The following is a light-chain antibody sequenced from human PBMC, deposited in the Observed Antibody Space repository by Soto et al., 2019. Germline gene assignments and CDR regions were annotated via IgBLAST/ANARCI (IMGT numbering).Light chain of an antibody. J-gene: IGKJ1*01. CDR1: QSLLDSNGYNC. CDR2: LGS. Sequence: DIVMTQSPVSLSVTPGEPASISCRSSQSLLDSNGYNCLDWYLQKPGQSPQLLIFLGSNRASGVPDRFSVSGSGTDFTLKISRVEAEDVGIYYCMQSLQPRWTFGQGTKVDI. CDR3: MQSLQPRWT. V-gene: IGKV2-28*01.